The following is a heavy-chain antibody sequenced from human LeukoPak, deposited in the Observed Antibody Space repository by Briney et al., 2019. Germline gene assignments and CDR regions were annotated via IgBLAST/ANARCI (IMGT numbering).Heavy chain of an antibody. CDR1: GFTFSSYG. CDR3: AKELRRWLQSDAFDI. J-gene: IGHJ3*02. Sequence: GGSLRLSCAASGFTFSSYGMHWVRQAPGKGLEWVAVISYDGSNKYYVDSVKGRFTISRDNSKNTLYLQMNSLRAEDTAVYYCAKELRRWLQSDAFDIWGQGTMVTVSS. CDR2: ISYDGSNK. D-gene: IGHD5-24*01. V-gene: IGHV3-30*18.